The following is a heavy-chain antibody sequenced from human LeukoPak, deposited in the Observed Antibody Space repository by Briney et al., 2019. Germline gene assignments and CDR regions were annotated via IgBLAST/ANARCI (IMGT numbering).Heavy chain of an antibody. CDR3: ARDFNSLAAYYLTLDY. D-gene: IGHD3-9*01. V-gene: IGHV3-33*01. J-gene: IGHJ4*02. CDR2: IWYDGRNK. Sequence: GGSLRLSCAASGLSFSSYGMHWVRQAPGKGLEWVAGIWYDGRNKYYADSVKGRFTISRDNSKNTLYLQMNSLRAEDTAVYYCARDFNSLAAYYLTLDYWGQGTLVTVSS. CDR1: GLSFSSYG.